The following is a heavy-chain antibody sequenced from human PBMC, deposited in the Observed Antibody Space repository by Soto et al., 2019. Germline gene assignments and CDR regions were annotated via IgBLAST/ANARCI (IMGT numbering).Heavy chain of an antibody. J-gene: IGHJ4*02. Sequence: SETLSLTCAVSGGSISSGGYSWSWIRQPPGKGLEWIGYMYHSGSTYYNPSLKSRVTISVDKSKNQFSLKLSSVTAADTAVYYCAKCITALGPIDYWGQGTLVTVSS. CDR2: MYHSGST. D-gene: IGHD6-6*01. CDR1: GGSISSGGYS. CDR3: AKCITALGPIDY. V-gene: IGHV4-30-2*01.